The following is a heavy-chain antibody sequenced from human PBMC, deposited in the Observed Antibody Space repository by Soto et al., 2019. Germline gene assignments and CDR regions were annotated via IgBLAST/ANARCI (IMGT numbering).Heavy chain of an antibody. Sequence: SDTLSLTCVVSGASISTSYWSWVRQPAGKRLQWMGRIFAYGNTNSSPSLKGRVSMPIDKSQNQISLQLTSVTAADTVISYCVREIIVALDYWGQGAQITV. J-gene: IGHJ4*02. D-gene: IGHD2-21*01. CDR1: GASISTSY. V-gene: IGHV4-4*07. CDR3: VREIIVALDY. CDR2: IFAYGNT.